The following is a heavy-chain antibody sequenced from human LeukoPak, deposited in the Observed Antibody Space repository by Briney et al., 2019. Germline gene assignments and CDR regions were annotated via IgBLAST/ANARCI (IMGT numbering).Heavy chain of an antibody. CDR3: ARGGRVRGVIRPFDY. CDR2: TSAYNDNT. CDR1: GYTFTSYG. J-gene: IGHJ4*02. D-gene: IGHD3-10*01. V-gene: IGHV1-18*04. Sequence: ASVKVCCTASGYTFTSYGISWLRRAPGPGLEWMGWTSAYNDNTNYSQKLQGRVTMTTDTSTSTDYMELRSLRSDDTAVYYCARGGRVRGVIRPFDYWGQGTLVTVSS.